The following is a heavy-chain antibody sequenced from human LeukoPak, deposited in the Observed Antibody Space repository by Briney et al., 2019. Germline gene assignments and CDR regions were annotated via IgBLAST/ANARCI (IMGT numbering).Heavy chain of an antibody. CDR2: ISAYNGNT. CDR3: ARDTYSSSWYVQNPFDY. J-gene: IGHJ4*02. V-gene: IGHV1-18*01. CDR1: GYTFTSYG. D-gene: IGHD6-13*01. Sequence: ASVKVSCKASGYTFTSYGISWVRQAPGQGLEWMGWISAYNGNTNYAQKLQGRVTMTTDTSTSTAYMELRSLRSDDTAVYYCARDTYSSSWYVQNPFDYWGQGTPVTVSS.